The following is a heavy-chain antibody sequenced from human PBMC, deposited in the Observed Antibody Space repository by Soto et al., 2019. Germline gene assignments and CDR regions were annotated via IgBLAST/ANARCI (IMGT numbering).Heavy chain of an antibody. CDR1: GGSISSYY. J-gene: IGHJ4*02. CDR2: IYYSGST. D-gene: IGHD3-22*01. CDR3: ARVRGIYYYDSSGYYDKGYYFDY. Sequence: SETLSLTCTVSGGSISSYYWSWIRQPPGKGLEWIGYIYYSGSTNYNPSLKSRVTISVDTSKNQFSLKLSPVTAADTAVYYCARVRGIYYYDSSGYYDKGYYFDYWGQGTLVTVSS. V-gene: IGHV4-59*01.